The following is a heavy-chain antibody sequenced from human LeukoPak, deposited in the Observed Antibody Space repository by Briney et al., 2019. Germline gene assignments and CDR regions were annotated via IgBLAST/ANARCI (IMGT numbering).Heavy chain of an antibody. V-gene: IGHV3-48*03. Sequence: GGSLRLSCAASGFTFSNYEMNWVRQAPGKGLEWVSYISSSGNTIYHADSVKGRFTISRDNAKNSLYLQMNSLRAEDTAAYYCARGVYGSSGYYHYWGQGTLVTVSS. D-gene: IGHD3-22*01. CDR1: GFTFSNYE. CDR3: ARGVYGSSGYYHY. CDR2: ISSSGNTI. J-gene: IGHJ4*02.